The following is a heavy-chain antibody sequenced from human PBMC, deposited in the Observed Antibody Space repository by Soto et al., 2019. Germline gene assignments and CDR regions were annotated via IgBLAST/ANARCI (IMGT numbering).Heavy chain of an antibody. Sequence: ASVKVSCKASGYTFTGYYMHWVRQAPGQGLEWMGWINPNSGGTNYAQKFQGWVTMTRDTSISTAYMALSRLRSDDPAVYYCARAGPLGYCSGGSSYYYYGMDVWGHGTAPTVSS. CDR2: INPNSGGT. D-gene: IGHD2-15*01. CDR3: ARAGPLGYCSGGSSYYYYGMDV. V-gene: IGHV1-2*04. J-gene: IGHJ6*02. CDR1: GYTFTGYY.